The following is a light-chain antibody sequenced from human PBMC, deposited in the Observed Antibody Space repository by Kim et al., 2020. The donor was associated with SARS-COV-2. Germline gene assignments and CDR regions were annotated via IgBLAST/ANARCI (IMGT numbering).Light chain of an antibody. J-gene: IGLJ3*02. CDR3: SSYTRSIL. Sequence: STPIPSHEYNSDVGNYHYVSWYQQHPGKAPKLMLYDVNKRPSVVSSRFSCSKAGNTASLPISGLQAEDRADYYSSSYTRSILFGGGTQLTVL. CDR2: DVN. CDR1: NSDVGNYHY. V-gene: IGLV2-14*04.